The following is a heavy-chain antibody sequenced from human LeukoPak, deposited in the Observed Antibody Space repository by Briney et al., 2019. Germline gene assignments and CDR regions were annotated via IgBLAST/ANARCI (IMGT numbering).Heavy chain of an antibody. CDR3: AKGKGYGFYIVVVPAAIPIDY. J-gene: IGHJ4*02. Sequence: SGGSLRLSCAASGFTFSSYSMNWVRQAPGKGLEWVSYISSSSSTIYYADSVKGRFTISRDNAKNSLYLQMNSLRAEDTAVYYCAKGKGYGFYIVVVPAAIPIDYWGQGTLVTVSS. CDR1: GFTFSSYS. D-gene: IGHD2-2*01. CDR2: ISSSSSTI. V-gene: IGHV3-48*01.